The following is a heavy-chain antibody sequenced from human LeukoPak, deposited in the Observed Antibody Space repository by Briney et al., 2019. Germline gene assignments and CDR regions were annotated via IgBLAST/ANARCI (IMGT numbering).Heavy chain of an antibody. CDR3: TRDRGRREITMIVVAHDY. J-gene: IGHJ4*02. D-gene: IGHD3-22*01. Sequence: GRSLRLSCTASGFTFGDYAMSWVRQAPGKGLEWVGFIRSKAYGGTTEYAASVKGRFTISRDDSKSIAYLQMNSLKTEDTAVYYCTRDRGRREITMIVVAHDYWGQGTLVTVSS. CDR2: IRSKAYGGTT. CDR1: GFTFGDYA. V-gene: IGHV3-49*04.